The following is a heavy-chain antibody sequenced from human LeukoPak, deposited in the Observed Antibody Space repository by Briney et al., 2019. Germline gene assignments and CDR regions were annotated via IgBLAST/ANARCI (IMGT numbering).Heavy chain of an antibody. D-gene: IGHD3-3*01. V-gene: IGHV4-39*01. CDR3: ARVGRFLEWLLSPGGYGMDV. CDR2: IYYSGST. Sequence: SETLSLTCTVSGGSISSNSYYWGWIRQPPGKGLEWIGSIYYSGSTYYNPSLKSRVTISVDTSKNQFSLKLNSVTAADTAVYYCARVGRFLEWLLSPGGYGMDVWGQGTTVTVSS. J-gene: IGHJ6*02. CDR1: GGSISSNSYY.